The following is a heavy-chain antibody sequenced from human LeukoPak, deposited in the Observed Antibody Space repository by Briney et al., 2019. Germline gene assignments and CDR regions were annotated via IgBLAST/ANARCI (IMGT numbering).Heavy chain of an antibody. V-gene: IGHV3-23*01. CDR2: ISGSGGST. CDR3: ARDLKGYGFYYGMDV. Sequence: QPGGSLRLSCAASRFTFSSYAISWVRQAPGKGLEWVSAISGSGGSTYYADSVKGRFTISKDNSKNTLYLQMNSLRAEDTAVYYCARDLKGYGFYYGMDVWGQGTTVTVSS. D-gene: IGHD5-18*01. J-gene: IGHJ6*02. CDR1: RFTFSSYA.